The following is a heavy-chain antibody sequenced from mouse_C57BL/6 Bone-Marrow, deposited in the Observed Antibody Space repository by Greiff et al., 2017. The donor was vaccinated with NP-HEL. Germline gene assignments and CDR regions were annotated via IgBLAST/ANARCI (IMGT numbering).Heavy chain of an antibody. CDR1: GFPITSGYY. CDR3: AGDQIYYGNY. CDR2: ITHSGET. V-gene: IGHV12-3*01. D-gene: IGHD2-1*01. J-gene: IGHJ2*01. Sequence: VKLQESGPGLVKPSQSLFLTCSITGFPITSGYYWIWIRQSPGKPLEWMGYITHSGETFYNPSLQSPISITRETSKNQFFLQLNSVTTEDTAMYYCAGDQIYYGNYWGQGTTLTVSS.